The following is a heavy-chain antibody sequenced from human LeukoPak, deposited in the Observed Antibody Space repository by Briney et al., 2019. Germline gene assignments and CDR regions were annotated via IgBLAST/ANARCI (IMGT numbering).Heavy chain of an antibody. V-gene: IGHV1-18*01. CDR3: ARDLGEQQLAPYFDY. Sequence: ASVKVSCKASGYSFNTYSVNWVRQAPGQGFEWMGWISALNGNTNYAQKFRDRVTMTTDTSTSTAYMEWSLRSDDTALYFCARDLGEQQLAPYFDYWGQGTLVTVSS. J-gene: IGHJ4*02. CDR2: ISALNGNT. CDR1: GYSFNTYS. D-gene: IGHD6-13*01.